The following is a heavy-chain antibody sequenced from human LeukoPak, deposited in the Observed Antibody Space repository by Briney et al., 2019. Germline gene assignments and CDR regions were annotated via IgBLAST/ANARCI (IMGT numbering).Heavy chain of an antibody. CDR3: AKDSSYYYYDSSGYPGGIDY. Sequence: GGSLRLPCAAPGFTFSSYEMNWVRQAPGKGLEWISYISASGTLTHYADSVEGRFTISRDNSKNTPYLQMNSLRAEDTAVYYCAKDSSYYYYDSSGYPGGIDYWGQGTLVTVSS. CDR2: ISASGTLT. D-gene: IGHD3-22*01. V-gene: IGHV3-48*03. CDR1: GFTFSSYE. J-gene: IGHJ4*02.